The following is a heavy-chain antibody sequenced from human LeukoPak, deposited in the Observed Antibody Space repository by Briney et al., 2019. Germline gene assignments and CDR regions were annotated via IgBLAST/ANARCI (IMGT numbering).Heavy chain of an antibody. V-gene: IGHV3-7*01. CDR1: GFTFSSYA. CDR3: TSWGDTTAEYFQR. Sequence: PGGSLRLSCAASGFTFSSYAMSWVRQAPGKGLEWVAHINPDGRDTYYVDSVKGRFTTSRDNAQNSMYLQMNSLRVEDTAVYYCTSWGDTTAEYFQRWGQGTLVTVSS. J-gene: IGHJ1*01. D-gene: IGHD2-21*02. CDR2: INPDGRDT.